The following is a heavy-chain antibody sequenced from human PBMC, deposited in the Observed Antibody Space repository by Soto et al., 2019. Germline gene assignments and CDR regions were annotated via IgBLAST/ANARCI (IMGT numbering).Heavy chain of an antibody. CDR1: GYTFTSYG. D-gene: IGHD6-13*01. Sequence: ASVKVSCKASGYTFTSYGISWVRQAPGQGLEWMGWISAYNGNTNSAQKLQGRVTMTTDTSTSTAYMELRSLRSDDTAVYYCARDPGFSSSWYVDYYYYYRMDVWGQGTTVPVSS. J-gene: IGHJ6*02. CDR2: ISAYNGNT. CDR3: ARDPGFSSSWYVDYYYYYRMDV. V-gene: IGHV1-18*01.